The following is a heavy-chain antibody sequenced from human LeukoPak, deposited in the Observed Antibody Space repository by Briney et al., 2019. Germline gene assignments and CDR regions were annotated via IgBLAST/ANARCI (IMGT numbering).Heavy chain of an antibody. CDR1: GFTVSSNY. J-gene: IGHJ4*02. D-gene: IGHD6-19*01. CDR2: IYSGGNT. V-gene: IGHV3-53*01. CDR3: AKGPPNIAVAGLFDY. Sequence: GGSLRLSCAASGFTVSSNYMSWVRQAPGRGLEWVSVIYSGGNTYYADSVKGRFTISRDNSKNTLYLQMNSLRAEDTAVYYCAKGPPNIAVAGLFDYWGQGTLVTVSS.